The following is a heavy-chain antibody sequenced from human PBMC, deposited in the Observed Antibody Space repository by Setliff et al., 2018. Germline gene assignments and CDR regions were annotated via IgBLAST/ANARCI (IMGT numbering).Heavy chain of an antibody. CDR3: ARVDFTMIQGVIGH. V-gene: IGHV4-39*07. J-gene: IGHJ1*01. CDR2: VYYSGYT. Sequence: NPSETLSLTCTVSGGSVSSASHYWGWIRQAPGKGMEWIGSVYYSGYTYYKPSLQSRVTMSVDTSKNQFSLKLTSVTAADTAVYYCARVDFTMIQGVIGHWGQGTLVTVS. D-gene: IGHD3-10*01. CDR1: GGSVSSASHY.